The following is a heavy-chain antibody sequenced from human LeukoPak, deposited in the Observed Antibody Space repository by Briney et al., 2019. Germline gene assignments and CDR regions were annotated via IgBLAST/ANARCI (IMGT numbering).Heavy chain of an antibody. CDR2: INSDGSTT. CDR1: GLTFSGYW. V-gene: IGHV3-74*01. CDR3: LRDRGGLPIVY. D-gene: IGHD3-16*01. J-gene: IGHJ4*02. Sequence: GGSLRLSCAASGLTFSGYWMHWVRQVPGKGLVWVSRINSDGSTTTYADSVKGRFTISRDNAKNTLYLQMKSLRAEDTAVYYCLRDRGGLPIVYWGQGSLVTVSS.